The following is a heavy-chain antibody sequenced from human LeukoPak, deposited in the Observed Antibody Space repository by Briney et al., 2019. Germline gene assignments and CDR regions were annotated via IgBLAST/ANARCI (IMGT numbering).Heavy chain of an antibody. CDR1: GFTFSSYS. Sequence: GGSLRLSCAASGFTFSSYSMNWVRQAPGKGLEWVSSISSSSSYIYYADSVKGRFTISRDNAKNSLYLQMNSLGAEDTAVYYCARHTVTTRAFDYWGQGTLVTVSS. V-gene: IGHV3-21*01. CDR2: ISSSSSYI. CDR3: ARHTVTTRAFDY. D-gene: IGHD4-17*01. J-gene: IGHJ4*02.